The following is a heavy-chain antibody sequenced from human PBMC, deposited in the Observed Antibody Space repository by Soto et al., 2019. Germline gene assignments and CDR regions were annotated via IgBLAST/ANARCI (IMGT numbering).Heavy chain of an antibody. CDR1: GGSISSGGYY. D-gene: IGHD4-4*01. V-gene: IGHV4-31*03. J-gene: IGHJ6*02. CDR2: IYYSGST. CDR3: ARAYSNYDYYYGMDV. Sequence: SETLSLTCTVSGGSISSGGYYWSWIRQHPGKGLEWIGYIYYSGSTYYNPSLKSRVTISVDTSKNQFSLKLSSVTAADTAVYYCARAYSNYDYYYGMDVWGQGTTVTVS.